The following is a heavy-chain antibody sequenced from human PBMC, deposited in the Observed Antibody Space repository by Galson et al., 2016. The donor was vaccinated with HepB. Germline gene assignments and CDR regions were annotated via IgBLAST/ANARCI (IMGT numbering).Heavy chain of an antibody. CDR3: AIRLDYYGSRGS. J-gene: IGHJ5*02. V-gene: IGHV3-23*01. D-gene: IGHD3-22*01. CDR2: ISDTAGST. CDR1: GFSFRNYA. Sequence: SLRLSCAASGFSFRNYAMSWVRQAPGKGLEWVSSISDTAGSTYYADSVKGRFTISRDNSRNTLFLQLNSLRAEDTAVYYCAIRLDYYGSRGSWGQGTLVTVPS.